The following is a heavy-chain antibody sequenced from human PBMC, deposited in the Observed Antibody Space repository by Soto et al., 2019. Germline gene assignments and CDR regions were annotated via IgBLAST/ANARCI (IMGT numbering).Heavy chain of an antibody. CDR1: GGTFSSYA. V-gene: IGHV1-69*01. CDR2: IIPIFGTA. J-gene: IGHJ5*02. D-gene: IGHD1-26*01. CDR3: ARDSRIVGATTPAYNWFDP. Sequence: HVQLVQSGAEVKKPGSSVKVSCKASGGTFSSYAISWVRQAPGQGLEWMGGIIPIFGTANYAQKFQGRVTITADESTSTAYMELSSLRSEDTAVYYCARDSRIVGATTPAYNWFDPWGQGTLVTVSS.